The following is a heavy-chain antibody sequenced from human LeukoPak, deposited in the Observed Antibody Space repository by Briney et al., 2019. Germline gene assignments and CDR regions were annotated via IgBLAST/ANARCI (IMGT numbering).Heavy chain of an antibody. D-gene: IGHD4-17*01. V-gene: IGHV4-39*07. CDR3: ARWFGDYGDYYFDY. CDR2: IYYSGST. CDR1: GGSISSSSYY. J-gene: IGHJ4*02. Sequence: SETLSLTCTVSGGSISSSSYYWGWIRQPPGKGLEWIGSIYYSGSTYYNPSLKSRVTISVDTSKNQFSLKLSSVTAADTAVYYCARWFGDYGDYYFDYWGQGTLVTVSS.